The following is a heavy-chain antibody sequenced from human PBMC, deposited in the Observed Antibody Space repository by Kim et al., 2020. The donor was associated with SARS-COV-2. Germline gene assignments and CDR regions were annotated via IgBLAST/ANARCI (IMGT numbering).Heavy chain of an antibody. CDR1: GGSINNYY. J-gene: IGHJ4*02. D-gene: IGHD2-15*01. V-gene: IGHV4-59*13. CDR3: ARGRVGLLLWDY. CDR2: IYYSGST. Sequence: SETLSLTCTVSGGSINNYYWSWIRQPPGKGLEWIGYIYYSGSTNYNPSLKSRVTISVDTSKNQFSLKLSSVTAADTAVYYCARGRVGLLLWDYWGQGTLV.